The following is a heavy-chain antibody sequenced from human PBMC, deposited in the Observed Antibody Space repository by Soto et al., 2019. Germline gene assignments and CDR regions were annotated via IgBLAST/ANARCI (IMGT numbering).Heavy chain of an antibody. V-gene: IGHV5-51*01. J-gene: IGHJ5*02. Sequence: GESLKISCKGSGDSFTRYWIGWVRQLPGKGLEWMGIIYPGDSDTRYSPSFQGQVTISADKSISTAYLQWSSLKASDTAMYYSARLRTGYHENWFDPWGQGTLVTVSS. CDR2: IYPGDSDT. D-gene: IGHD3-9*01. CDR1: GDSFTRYW. CDR3: ARLRTGYHENWFDP.